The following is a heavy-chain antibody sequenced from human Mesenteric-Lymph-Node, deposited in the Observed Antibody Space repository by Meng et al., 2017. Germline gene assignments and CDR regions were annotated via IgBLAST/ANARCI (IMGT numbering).Heavy chain of an antibody. CDR1: GFTFSSYA. CDR3: ASERHPGIYFYGMDV. CDR2: ITGSGGST. J-gene: IGHJ6*02. D-gene: IGHD3-3*02. V-gene: IGHV3-23*01. Sequence: GGSLRLSCAASGFTFSSYAMTWVRQVPVKGLEWVSAITGSGGSTYYADSVKGRFTVSRDNSKNTLYLQMNNLRVDDTGVYYCASERHPGIYFYGMDVWGQGTTVTVSS.